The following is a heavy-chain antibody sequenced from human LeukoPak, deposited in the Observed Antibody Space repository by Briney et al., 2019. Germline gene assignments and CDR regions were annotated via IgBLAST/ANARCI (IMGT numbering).Heavy chain of an antibody. CDR3: ARGNAEFYYYYYMDV. V-gene: IGHV1-46*01. D-gene: IGHD1-14*01. J-gene: IGHJ6*03. CDR2: INPSGGST. CDR1: GGTFSSYA. Sequence: ASVKVSCKASGGTFSSYAISWVRQAPGQGLEWMGIINPSGGSTTYAQKFQGRVTMTRDMSTSTDYMELSRLRSDDTAVYYCARGNAEFYYYYYMDVWGKGTTVTISS.